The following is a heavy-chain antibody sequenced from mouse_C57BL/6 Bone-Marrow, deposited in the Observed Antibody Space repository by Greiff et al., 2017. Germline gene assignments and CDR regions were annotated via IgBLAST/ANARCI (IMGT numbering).Heavy chain of an antibody. D-gene: IGHD2-4*01. CDR3: TTYLIYYDYDDPV. CDR2: IDPEDGDT. J-gene: IGHJ1*03. Sequence: VQLQQSGAELVRPGASVKLSCTASGFNIKDYYMHWVKQRPEQGLEWIGRIDPEDGDTEYAPKFQGKATMTADTSSNTAYLQLSSLTSEDTAVYYCTTYLIYYDYDDPVWGTGTTVTVSS. CDR1: GFNIKDYY. V-gene: IGHV14-1*01.